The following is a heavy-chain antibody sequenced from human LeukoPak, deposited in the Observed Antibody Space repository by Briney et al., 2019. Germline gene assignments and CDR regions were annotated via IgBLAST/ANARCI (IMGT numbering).Heavy chain of an antibody. J-gene: IGHJ4*02. CDR1: GGSISGYY. CDR3: ATSVEYSSSWYQKNPFDY. V-gene: IGHV4-34*01. D-gene: IGHD6-13*01. CDR2: INHSGST. Sequence: SETLSLTCTVSGGSISGYYWSWIRQPPGEGLEWIGEINHSGSTNYNPSLKSRVTISVDTSKNQFSLKLSSVTAADTAVYYCATSVEYSSSWYQKNPFDYWGQGTLVTVSS.